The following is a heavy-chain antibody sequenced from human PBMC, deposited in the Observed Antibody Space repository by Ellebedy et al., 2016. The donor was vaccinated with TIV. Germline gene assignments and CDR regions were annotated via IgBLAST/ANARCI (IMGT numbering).Heavy chain of an antibody. CDR2: ISYSGST. D-gene: IGHD4-17*01. CDR1: GGSISSYY. J-gene: IGHJ3*02. Sequence: LRLSCTVSGGSISSYYWSWIRQPPGKGLEWIGYISYSGSTNYNPSLKSRVTISVDTSKNQFSLKLSSVTAADTAVYYCARTVTYDAFDIWGQGTMVTVSS. CDR3: ARTVTYDAFDI. V-gene: IGHV4-59*08.